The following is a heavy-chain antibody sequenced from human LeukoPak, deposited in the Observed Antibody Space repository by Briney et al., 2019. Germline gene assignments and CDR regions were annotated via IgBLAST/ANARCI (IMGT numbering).Heavy chain of an antibody. D-gene: IGHD4-23*01. CDR1: GFTFSSYG. J-gene: IGHJ4*02. CDR2: IWYDGSNK. CDR3: TRDRGYSTFDY. Sequence: QPGRSLRLSCAASGFTFSSYGMHWVRQAPGKGLEWVAVIWYDGSNKYYADSVKGRFTISRDNAKNSLYLQMNSLRVDDTAVYYCTRDRGYSTFDYWGQGTLVTVSS. V-gene: IGHV3-33*01.